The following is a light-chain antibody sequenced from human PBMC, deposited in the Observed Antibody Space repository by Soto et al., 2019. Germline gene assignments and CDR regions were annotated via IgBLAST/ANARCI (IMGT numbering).Light chain of an antibody. Sequence: EIVMTQSPATLSVSPGERATLSCRASQSVSSNLAWYQQKPGQAPRLLIYGASTRATGIPARFSGSGSGTEFTLTVSRLQSEDFAVYYCQQYNNWPLYTVGQGTTLEIK. V-gene: IGKV3-15*01. J-gene: IGKJ2*01. CDR1: QSVSSN. CDR3: QQYNNWPLYT. CDR2: GAS.